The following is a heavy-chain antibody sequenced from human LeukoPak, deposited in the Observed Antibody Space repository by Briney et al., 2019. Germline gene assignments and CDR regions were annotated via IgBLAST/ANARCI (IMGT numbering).Heavy chain of an antibody. V-gene: IGHV3-48*01. J-gene: IGHJ3*02. D-gene: IGHD1-26*01. CDR2: ITTSSSII. CDR1: GFTFSRDS. CDR3: ARRQGRRGIVGPTILKGASDI. Sequence: GRTLRLSCAASGFTFSRDSTNWVRQAPGQGLEWVSYITTSSSIIYCSDSVKGRFNISRDDANNLLYLQMISLRVEDTAVYYCARRQGRRGIVGPTILKGASDIWGQGTMVTVSS.